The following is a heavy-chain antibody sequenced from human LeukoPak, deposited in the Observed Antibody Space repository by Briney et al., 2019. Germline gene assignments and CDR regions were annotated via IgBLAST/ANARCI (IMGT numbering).Heavy chain of an antibody. CDR1: GGSISSYY. V-gene: IGHV4-4*07. D-gene: IGHD1-7*01. Sequence: SETLSLTCTVSGGSISSYYWSWIRQPAGMGLEWIGRIYTSGSTNYNPSLKSRVTMSVDTSKNQFSLKLSSVTAAYTAVYYCARQGLRARTGTPDYWGQGTLVTVSS. CDR2: IYTSGST. CDR3: ARQGLRARTGTPDY. J-gene: IGHJ4*02.